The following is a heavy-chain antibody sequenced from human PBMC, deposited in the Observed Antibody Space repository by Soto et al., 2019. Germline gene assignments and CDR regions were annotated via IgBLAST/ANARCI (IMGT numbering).Heavy chain of an antibody. CDR2: TSYDGNNK. CDR3: AKGGGSARDFDY. J-gene: IGHJ4*02. Sequence: GGSLRLSCTGSGFTFGNYGMHWVRQAPGKGLEWVASTSYDGNNKYYADSLKGRFTISRDNSKKMVYLQMTSLGPEDTAVYYCAKGGGSARDFDYWGRGALVTVSS. V-gene: IGHV3-30*18. CDR1: GFTFGNYG. D-gene: IGHD1-26*01.